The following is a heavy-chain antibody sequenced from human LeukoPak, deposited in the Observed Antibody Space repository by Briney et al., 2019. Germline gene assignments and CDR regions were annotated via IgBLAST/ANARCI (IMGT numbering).Heavy chain of an antibody. J-gene: IGHJ3*02. CDR3: ARHTVSTVDAFDI. D-gene: IGHD4-17*01. CDR2: IYYSGSA. CDR1: GGSFSGYY. Sequence: ASETLSLTCAVYGGSFSGYYWGWIRQPPGKGLEWIGSIYYSGSAYYSPSLKSRVTISVDTSKNQFSLKLSSVTAADTAVYYCARHTVSTVDAFDIWGQGTMVTVSS. V-gene: IGHV4-39*01.